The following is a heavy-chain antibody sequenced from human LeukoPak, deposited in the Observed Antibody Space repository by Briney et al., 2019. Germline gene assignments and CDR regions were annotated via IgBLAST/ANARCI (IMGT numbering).Heavy chain of an antibody. Sequence: SETLSLTCTVSGGSISSYYWSWIRQPPGKGLEWIGYIYYSGSTNCNPSLKSRVTISVDTSKNQFSLKLSSVTAADTAVYYCARAGTPPYYYYYMDVWGKGTTVTVSS. CDR3: ARAGTPPYYYYYMDV. CDR1: GGSISSYY. J-gene: IGHJ6*03. V-gene: IGHV4-59*01. D-gene: IGHD1-14*01. CDR2: IYYSGST.